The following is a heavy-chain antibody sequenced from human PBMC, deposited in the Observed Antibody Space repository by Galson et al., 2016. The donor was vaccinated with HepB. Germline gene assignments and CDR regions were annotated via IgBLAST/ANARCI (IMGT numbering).Heavy chain of an antibody. CDR3: AKEVFFTGVAPFFDN. Sequence: CAISGDSVSSTSAAWNWIRQSPLRGLEWLGRTYYKSRWYNDYAVSMKSRIAISPDTSKNQFSLQLTSVTPEDTAVYFCAKEVFFTGVAPFFDNWGQGALVTVSS. CDR2: TYYKSRWYN. CDR1: GDSVSSTSAA. V-gene: IGHV6-1*01. D-gene: IGHD3-3*01. J-gene: IGHJ4*02.